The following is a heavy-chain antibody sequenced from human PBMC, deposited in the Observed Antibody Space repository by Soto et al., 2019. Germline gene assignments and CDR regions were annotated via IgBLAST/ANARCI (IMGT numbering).Heavy chain of an antibody. V-gene: IGHV4-34*01. D-gene: IGHD4-17*01. CDR3: ARADYRDYEYFDD. J-gene: IGHJ4*02. Sequence: SETLSLTCAVTGGSFSGYYWSWIRQPPGKGLEWIGEINHSGSTNYNPSLKSRVTISVDTSKNQFSLKLSSVTAADTAVYYCARADYRDYEYFDDWGQGTLVTVAS. CDR2: INHSGST. CDR1: GGSFSGYY.